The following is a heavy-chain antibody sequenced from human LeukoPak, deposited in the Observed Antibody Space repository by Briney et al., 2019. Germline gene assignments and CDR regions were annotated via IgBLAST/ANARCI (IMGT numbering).Heavy chain of an antibody. J-gene: IGHJ3*02. D-gene: IGHD3-22*01. Sequence: ASVKVSCKASGGTFSSYAISWVRQAPGQGLEWMGGIIPIFGTANYAQKFQGRVTITADESTSTAYMELSSLRSEDTAVYYCARANYYDSSGYYLDAFDIWGQGTMVTVSS. CDR2: IIPIFGTA. CDR3: ARANYYDSSGYYLDAFDI. V-gene: IGHV1-69*13. CDR1: GGTFSSYA.